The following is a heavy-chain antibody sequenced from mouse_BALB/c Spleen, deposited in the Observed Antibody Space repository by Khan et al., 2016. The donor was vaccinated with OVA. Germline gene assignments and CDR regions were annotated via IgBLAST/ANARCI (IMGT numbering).Heavy chain of an antibody. V-gene: IGHV5-6-3*01. CDR2: INSNGGST. CDR1: GFTFSNYG. Sequence: EVHLVESGGGLVQPGGSLKLSCAASGFTFSNYGMSWVRQTPDKRLELVATINSNGGSTYYPDSVKGRFTISRDNAKNTLYLQMSSLKSEDTAMYYCARMARTINWGQGTTLTVSS. J-gene: IGHJ2*01. CDR3: ARMARTIN.